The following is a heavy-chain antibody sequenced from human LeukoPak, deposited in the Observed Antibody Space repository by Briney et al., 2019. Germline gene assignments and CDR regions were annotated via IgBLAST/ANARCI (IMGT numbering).Heavy chain of an antibody. CDR1: GFTFSSYS. Sequence: KSGGSLRLSCAASGFTFSSYSMNWVRQAPGKGLEWVSSISSSSSYIYYADSVKGRFTISRDNAKNSLYLQMNSLRAEDTAVYYCARDPMDTATGPGYWYFDLWGRGTLVTVSS. D-gene: IGHD5-18*01. V-gene: IGHV3-21*01. CDR3: ARDPMDTATGPGYWYFDL. CDR2: ISSSSSYI. J-gene: IGHJ2*01.